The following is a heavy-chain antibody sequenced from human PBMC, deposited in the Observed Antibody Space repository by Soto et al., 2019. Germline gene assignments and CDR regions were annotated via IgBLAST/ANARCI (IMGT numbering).Heavy chain of an antibody. D-gene: IGHD3-22*01. CDR3: ARLDGNSYDSSGYYYYYYGMDV. CDR1: GFTFSDYY. J-gene: IGHJ6*02. Sequence: GGSLRLSCAASGFTFSDYYMSWIRQAPGKGLEWVSYISSSGSTIYYADSVKGRFTISRDNAKNSLYVQMNSLRAEDTAVYYCARLDGNSYDSSGYYYYYYGMDVWGQGTTVTVSS. CDR2: ISSSGSTI. V-gene: IGHV3-11*01.